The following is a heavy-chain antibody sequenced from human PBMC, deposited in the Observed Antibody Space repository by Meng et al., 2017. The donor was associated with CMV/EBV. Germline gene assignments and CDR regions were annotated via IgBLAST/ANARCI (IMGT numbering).Heavy chain of an antibody. CDR3: ARLSGGY. J-gene: IGHJ4*02. CDR2: ISGSSTYT. D-gene: IGHD3-10*01. CDR1: GFDFSNHI. Sequence: GGSLRLSCAASGFDFSNHIMNWVRQAPGKGLEWVSSISGSSTYTHYADSVKGRFTISRDNARNSLSLEMTSLRAEDTAVYYCARLSGGYWGQGTLVTVSS. V-gene: IGHV3-21*01.